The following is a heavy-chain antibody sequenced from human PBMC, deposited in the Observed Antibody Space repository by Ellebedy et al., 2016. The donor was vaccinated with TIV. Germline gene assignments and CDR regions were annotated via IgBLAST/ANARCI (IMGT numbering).Heavy chain of an antibody. Sequence: GGSLRLSXAASGFTFSNFWMHWVRQIPGKELVWVSRITSDGGATNFADSVKGRFTISRDNAKNTLYLQMNSLRAEDTAVYFCARGGNYDRNPFDYWGQGTLVTVSS. J-gene: IGHJ4*02. CDR2: ITSDGGAT. CDR3: ARGGNYDRNPFDY. V-gene: IGHV3-74*01. D-gene: IGHD1-14*01. CDR1: GFTFSNFW.